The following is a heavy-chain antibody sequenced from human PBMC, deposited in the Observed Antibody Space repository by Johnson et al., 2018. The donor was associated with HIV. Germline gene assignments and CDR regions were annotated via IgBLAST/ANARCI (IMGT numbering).Heavy chain of an antibody. CDR3: ARDMVGATFDDAFDI. Sequence: QVQLVESGGGVVQPGRSLRLSCAASGFIFSGSAMHWVRQAPGKGLEWVAVISYDGSNKYYADSVKGRFTISRDNSKNTLYLQMNSLRAEDTAVYYCARDMVGATFDDAFDIWGQGTMVTVSS. V-gene: IGHV3-30*04. CDR1: GFIFSGSA. D-gene: IGHD1-26*01. J-gene: IGHJ3*02. CDR2: ISYDGSNK.